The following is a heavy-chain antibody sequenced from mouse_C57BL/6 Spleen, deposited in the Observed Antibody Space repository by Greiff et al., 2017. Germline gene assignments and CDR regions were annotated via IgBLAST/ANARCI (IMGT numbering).Heavy chain of an antibody. CDR1: GFTFSSYA. CDR3: ARDEDYDGVYFDY. V-gene: IGHV5-4*01. J-gene: IGHJ2*01. Sequence: EVKVVESGGGLVKPGGSLKLSCAASGFTFSSYAMSWVRQTPEKRLEWVATISDGGSYTYYPDNVKGRFTISRDNAKNNLYLQMSHLKSEDTAMYYCARDEDYDGVYFDYWGQGTTLTVSS. CDR2: ISDGGSYT. D-gene: IGHD2-4*01.